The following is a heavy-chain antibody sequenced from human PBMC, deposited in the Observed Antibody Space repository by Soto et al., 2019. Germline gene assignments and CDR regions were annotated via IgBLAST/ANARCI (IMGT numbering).Heavy chain of an antibody. J-gene: IGHJ6*02. D-gene: IGHD3-22*01. CDR1: GDSIIGTGW. V-gene: IGHV4-4*02. CDR3: VRNGYYSLDV. Sequence: QVPLQESGPGLVRPSGTLSLTCAVSGDSIIGTGWWSWVRQSPGKGLDWIWEVYHSGATNYTPSLKSRVTISGDTSRNQFSLNLCSVTAADTAVYYCVRNGYYSLDVWGQVTTVTVS. CDR2: VYHSGAT.